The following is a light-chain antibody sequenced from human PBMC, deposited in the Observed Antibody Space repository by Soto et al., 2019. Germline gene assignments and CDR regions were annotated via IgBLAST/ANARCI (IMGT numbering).Light chain of an antibody. J-gene: IGKJ1*01. V-gene: IGKV3-20*01. CDR2: GAS. Sequence: EIVFTQSPGTLSLSPGERATLSCRTSQSVSSSYLAWYQQKPGQAPRLLIYGASSRATGIPGRFSGSGSGTDFTLTISRLEPEDFAVYYCQQYGSSPQTFGQGTKV. CDR3: QQYGSSPQT. CDR1: QSVSSSY.